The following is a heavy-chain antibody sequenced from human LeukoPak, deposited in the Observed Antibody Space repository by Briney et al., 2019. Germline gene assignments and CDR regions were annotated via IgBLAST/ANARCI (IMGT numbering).Heavy chain of an antibody. V-gene: IGHV3-9*01. J-gene: IGHJ3*02. CDR2: ISWNSGSI. CDR3: AKDITNYDYVWGSYRSDAFDI. CDR1: GFTFDDYT. Sequence: PGGSLRLSCAASGFTFDDYTMHWVRQAPGKGLEWVSGISWNSGSIGYADSVKGRFTISRDNAKNSLYLQMNSLRAEDTALYYCAKDITNYDYVWGSYRSDAFDIWGQGTMVTVSS. D-gene: IGHD3-16*02.